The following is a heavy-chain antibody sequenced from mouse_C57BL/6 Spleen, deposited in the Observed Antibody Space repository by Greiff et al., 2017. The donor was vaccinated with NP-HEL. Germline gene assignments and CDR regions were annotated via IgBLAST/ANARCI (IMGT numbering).Heavy chain of an antibody. CDR3: ARPYYGSSYDYFDY. CDR1: GYAFSSSW. Sequence: QVQLQQSGPELVKTEASVKISCKASGYAFSSSWMNWVKQRPGKGLEWIGRIYPGDGDTNYNGKFKGKATLTADKSSSTAYMQLSSLTSEDSAVYFCARPYYGSSYDYFDYWGQGTTLTVSS. J-gene: IGHJ2*01. V-gene: IGHV1-82*01. D-gene: IGHD1-1*01. CDR2: IYPGDGDT.